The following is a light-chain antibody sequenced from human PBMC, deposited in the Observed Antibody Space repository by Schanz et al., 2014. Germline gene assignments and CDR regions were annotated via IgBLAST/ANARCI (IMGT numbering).Light chain of an antibody. V-gene: IGLV2-8*01. Sequence: QSALTQPPSASGSPGQSVTISCTGTSRDIGKYNYVSWYQQHPGKAPKLLIYDVTERPSGVPDRFSGSKSGTSASLAISGLQSEDEADYYCQSYDSSLSVVFGGGTKLTVL. CDR2: DVT. CDR1: SRDIGKYNY. J-gene: IGLJ2*01. CDR3: QSYDSSLSVV.